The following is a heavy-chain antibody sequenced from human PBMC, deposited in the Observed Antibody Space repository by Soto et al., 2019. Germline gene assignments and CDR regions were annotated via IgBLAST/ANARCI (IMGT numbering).Heavy chain of an antibody. Sequence: PSETLSLTCAVSGGSINNGGYSWSWLRQPPGKDLEWIGYISHGGNTYYNPSLRSRVIMSIDKSKNHFSLGLKSVTAADTATYYCARTSYDILTGRLDAFDIWGQGTMVTVSS. CDR1: GGSINNGGYS. V-gene: IGHV4-30-2*01. CDR3: ARTSYDILTGRLDAFDI. D-gene: IGHD3-9*01. CDR2: ISHGGNT. J-gene: IGHJ3*02.